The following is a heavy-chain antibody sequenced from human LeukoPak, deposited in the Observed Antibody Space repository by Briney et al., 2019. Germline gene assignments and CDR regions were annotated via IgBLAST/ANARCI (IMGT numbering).Heavy chain of an antibody. V-gene: IGHV3-23*01. D-gene: IGHD7-27*01. CDR2: ISPSGDIT. J-gene: IGHJ3*01. Sequence: PGGSLRLSCAASGFTFSSYSMNWVRQASGKGLEWVSGISPSGDITYYADSVMGRFSISRDNPKSTVSLQMSSLRAEDTALYYCVRDLHWGGFDVWGQGTMVTVSS. CDR1: GFTFSSYS. CDR3: VRDLHWGGFDV.